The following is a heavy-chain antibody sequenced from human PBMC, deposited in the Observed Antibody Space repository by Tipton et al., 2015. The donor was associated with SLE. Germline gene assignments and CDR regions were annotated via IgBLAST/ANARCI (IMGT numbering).Heavy chain of an antibody. V-gene: IGHV4-38-2*01. D-gene: IGHD6-19*01. CDR2: IYHSGST. J-gene: IGHJ4*02. CDR3: ARGSEWLVLPDY. CDR1: GYSISSGYY. Sequence: TLSLTCAVSGYSISSGYYWGWIRQPPGKGLEWIGSIYHSGSTYYNPSLKSRVTISVDTSKNQFSLKLSSVTAADTAVYYCARGSEWLVLPDYWGQGTLVTVSS.